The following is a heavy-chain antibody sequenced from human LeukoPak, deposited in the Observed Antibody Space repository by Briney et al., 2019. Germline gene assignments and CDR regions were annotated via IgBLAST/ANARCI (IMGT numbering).Heavy chain of an antibody. D-gene: IGHD3-10*01. CDR1: GFTFSSYW. CDR2: IKQDGSEK. Sequence: GGSLRLSCAASGFTFSSYWMSWVRQAPGKGLEWVANIKQDGSEKYYVDSVKGRFTISRDNAKNSLYLQMNSLRAEDTAVYYCARDYYGSGSYHYDYWGQGTLVTVSS. V-gene: IGHV3-7*01. CDR3: ARDYYGSGSYHYDY. J-gene: IGHJ4*02.